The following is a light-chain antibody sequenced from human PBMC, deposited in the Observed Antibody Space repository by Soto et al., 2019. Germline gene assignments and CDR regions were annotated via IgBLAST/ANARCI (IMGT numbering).Light chain of an antibody. CDR1: NSDVGIYDF. V-gene: IGLV2-14*01. CDR2: EVS. Sequence: QSALTQPASVSGTPGQSITISCTGSNSDVGIYDFVSWYQHHPGRAPKLIVSEVSHRPSGVSNRFSGSKSGNTASLTISGLQSEDEADYYCISYTSDDVRYVFGTGTKLT. J-gene: IGLJ1*01. CDR3: ISYTSDDVRYV.